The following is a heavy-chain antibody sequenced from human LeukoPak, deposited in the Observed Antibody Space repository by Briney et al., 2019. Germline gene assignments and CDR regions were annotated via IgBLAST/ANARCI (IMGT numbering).Heavy chain of an antibody. CDR2: IYHSGST. V-gene: IGHV4-38-2*01. CDR3: ARRDYGSGSYYPSDDY. Sequence: SATLSLTCAVSGYSISSGYYWGWIRQPPGKGVEWIGSIYHSGSTYYNPSLKSRVTISVDTSKNQFSLKLSSVTAADTAVYYCARRDYGSGSYYPSDDYWGQGTLVTVSS. D-gene: IGHD3-10*01. J-gene: IGHJ4*02. CDR1: GYSISSGYY.